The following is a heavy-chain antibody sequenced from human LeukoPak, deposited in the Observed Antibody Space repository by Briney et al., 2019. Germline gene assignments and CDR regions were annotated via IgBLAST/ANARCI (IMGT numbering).Heavy chain of an antibody. CDR2: ISTYNSNT. J-gene: IGHJ6*03. V-gene: IGHV1-18*01. CDR1: GYTFTTYG. D-gene: IGHD1-26*01. Sequence: ASVKVSCKASGYTFTTYGINWLRQAPGQGLAWMGWISTYNSNTHYAQKLQGRVTMTTDASTSTAYMELRSLRSDDTAVYYCASGAYSYYYMDVWGKGTTVTISS. CDR3: ASGAYSYYYMDV.